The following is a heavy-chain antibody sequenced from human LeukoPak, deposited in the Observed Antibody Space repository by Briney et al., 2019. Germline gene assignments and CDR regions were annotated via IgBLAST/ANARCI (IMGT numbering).Heavy chain of an antibody. CDR3: ASWGAGGNS. CDR1: GLPFSSYE. D-gene: IGHD3-16*01. CDR2: ISSGGNSI. V-gene: IGHV3-48*03. Sequence: PGGSLRLSCVASGLPFSSYEMNWVRQAPGTGLEWVACISSGGNSIHYADSVKGRFTISRDNAKNSLYLQMNSLRAEDTAVYYCASWGAGGNSWGQGTLVTVSS. J-gene: IGHJ4*02.